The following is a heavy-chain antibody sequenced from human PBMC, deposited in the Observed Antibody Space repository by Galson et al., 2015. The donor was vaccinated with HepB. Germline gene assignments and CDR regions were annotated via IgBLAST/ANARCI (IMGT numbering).Heavy chain of an antibody. CDR3: ARDGGELGLSYFDY. V-gene: IGHV3-21*01. D-gene: IGHD1-7*01. Sequence: SLRLSCAASGFTFSSYSMNWVRQAPGKGLEWVSSISSSSSYIYYADSVKGRFTISRDNAKNSLYLQMNSLRAEDTAVYYCARDGGELGLSYFDYWGQGTLVTVSS. CDR1: GFTFSSYS. CDR2: ISSSSSYI. J-gene: IGHJ4*02.